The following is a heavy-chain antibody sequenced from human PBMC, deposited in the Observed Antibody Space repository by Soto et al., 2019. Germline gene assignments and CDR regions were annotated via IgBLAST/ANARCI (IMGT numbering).Heavy chain of an antibody. Sequence: GGSLRLSCAASGFIFSSYWMHWVRQAPGKGLVWVSRIKSDGRSTSYADSVKGRFTISRDNAKNTLYLQMNSLRAEDTAVYYCVREYYYYYMAVWGKGTTVTVSS. CDR3: VREYYYYYMAV. CDR2: IKSDGRST. J-gene: IGHJ6*03. CDR1: GFIFSSYW. V-gene: IGHV3-74*01.